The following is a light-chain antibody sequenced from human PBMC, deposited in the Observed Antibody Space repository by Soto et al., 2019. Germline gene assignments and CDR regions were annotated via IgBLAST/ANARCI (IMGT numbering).Light chain of an antibody. V-gene: IGLV2-14*01. CDR3: SSYASSFTLGV. Sequence: HSALTQPASVSGSPGQSITISCTGTSTDVGNDNYVSWYQQHPGKAPKLMIYEVSNRPSGVSNRFSGSKSGNTASLTISGLQADDEADYYCSSYASSFTLGVFGGGTKLTVL. CDR1: STDVGNDNY. J-gene: IGLJ3*02. CDR2: EVS.